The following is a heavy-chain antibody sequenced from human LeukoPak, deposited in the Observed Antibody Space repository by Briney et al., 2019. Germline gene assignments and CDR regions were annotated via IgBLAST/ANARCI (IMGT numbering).Heavy chain of an antibody. D-gene: IGHD3-22*01. J-gene: IGHJ5*02. CDR1: GYSINFGHL. V-gene: IGHV4-38-2*02. Sequence: PSETLSLTCDVSGYSINFGHLWGWIRQPPGKGLEWIASINHSGRTYYTPSLKSRVTISVDTLKNQFSLKVTSVTAVDTAMYFCARESSAVAHTMMRDWLDPWGQGTLVTVSS. CDR3: ARESSAVAHTMMRDWLDP. CDR2: INHSGRT.